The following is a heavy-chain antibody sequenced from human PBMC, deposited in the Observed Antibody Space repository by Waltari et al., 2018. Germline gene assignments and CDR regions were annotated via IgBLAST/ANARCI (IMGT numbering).Heavy chain of an antibody. D-gene: IGHD6-19*01. Sequence: EVHLVQSGGGLVQTGRSLRLSCTSSGFTSAGYVLTWYRQAPGKGLEWVGFIRTKVYGAPTEYAASVEGRFTISRDDSKGIAYLHLNGLKTEDTGVYYCARVLESSGFNFDSWGQGTLVTVSS. V-gene: IGHV3-49*03. CDR2: IRTKVYGAPT. CDR1: GFTSAGYV. J-gene: IGHJ4*02. CDR3: ARVLESSGFNFDS.